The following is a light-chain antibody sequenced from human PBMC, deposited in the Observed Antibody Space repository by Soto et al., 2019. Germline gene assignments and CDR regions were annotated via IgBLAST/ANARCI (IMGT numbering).Light chain of an antibody. CDR1: QSISSW. CDR3: QQYNTDST. CDR2: MAS. V-gene: IGKV1-5*03. Sequence: DIQMTQSPSTLSASVGDRVTITCRASQSISSWLAWYQQKPGKAPKLLIYMASNLESGVPSRFSGSGSGTEFPLTISSLQPDDFATYYCQQYNTDSTFGQGTKVEIK. J-gene: IGKJ1*01.